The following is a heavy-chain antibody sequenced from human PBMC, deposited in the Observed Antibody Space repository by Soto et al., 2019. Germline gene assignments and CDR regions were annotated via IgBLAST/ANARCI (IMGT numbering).Heavy chain of an antibody. D-gene: IGHD6-13*01. Sequence: EVQLLDSGGGLVQPGGSLRLSCAASGFTFSNYAMTWVRQGPGKGLEWVSGISGSGGRSYYADSVKGRFTISRDNSTITLYLRMNSLRAEDTAVYYCATACFGWSSEQPDYFDYWGQGTLVTVSS. CDR1: GFTFSNYA. CDR3: ATACFGWSSEQPDYFDY. CDR2: ISGSGGRS. V-gene: IGHV3-23*01. J-gene: IGHJ4*02.